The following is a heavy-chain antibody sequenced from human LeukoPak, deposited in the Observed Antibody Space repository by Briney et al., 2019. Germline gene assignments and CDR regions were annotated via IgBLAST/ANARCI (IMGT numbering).Heavy chain of an antibody. CDR3: ARGVAAAGAPDDY. V-gene: IGHV4-59*01. CDR1: GGSISSYY. D-gene: IGHD6-13*01. Sequence: PSETLSLTCTVSGGSISSYYWSWIRQPPGKGLEWIGYIYYSGSTNYNPSLKSRVTISVDTSKNQFSLKLSSVTAADTAVYYCARGVAAAGAPDDYWGQGTLFTVSS. J-gene: IGHJ4*02. CDR2: IYYSGST.